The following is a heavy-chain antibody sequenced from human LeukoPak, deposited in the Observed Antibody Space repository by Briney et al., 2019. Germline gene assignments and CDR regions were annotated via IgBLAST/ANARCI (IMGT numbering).Heavy chain of an antibody. D-gene: IGHD3-3*01. V-gene: IGHV3-30*02. CDR2: IRYDGSNK. J-gene: IGHJ6*03. CDR1: GFTFSSYG. CDR3: ARVSSITIFGVPYYYYYYMDV. Sequence: PGGSLRLSCAASGFTFSSYGMHWVRQAPGKGLEWVAFIRYDGSNKYYADSVKGRSTISRDNSKNTLYLQMNSLRAEDTTVYYCARVSSITIFGVPYYYYYYMDVWGKGTTVTVSS.